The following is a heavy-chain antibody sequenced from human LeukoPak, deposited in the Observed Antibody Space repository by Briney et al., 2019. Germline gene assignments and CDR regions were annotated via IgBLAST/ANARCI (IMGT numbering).Heavy chain of an antibody. D-gene: IGHD3-10*01. CDR2: IYSGGST. V-gene: IGHV3-53*01. CDR3: ARDAYHYGSGRNQTEYFQH. CDR1: GFTVSSNY. J-gene: IGHJ1*01. Sequence: GGSLRLSCAASGFTVSSNYMSWVRQAPGKGLEWVSVIYSGGSTYYADSVKGRFTISRDNSKNTLYLQMNSLRAEDTAVYYCARDAYHYGSGRNQTEYFQHWGQGTLVTVSS.